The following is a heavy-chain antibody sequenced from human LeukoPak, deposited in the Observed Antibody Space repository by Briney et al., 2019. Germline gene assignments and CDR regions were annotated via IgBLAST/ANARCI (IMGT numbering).Heavy chain of an antibody. Sequence: PGGSLRLSCAASGFTFSSYWMSWVRQAPGKGLEWVANIKQDGSEKYYVDSVKGRFTISRVNAKNSLYLQMNSLRAEDTAVYYCATGYSSGWSKRYWGQGTLVTVSS. CDR2: IKQDGSEK. D-gene: IGHD6-19*01. CDR1: GFTFSSYW. J-gene: IGHJ4*02. CDR3: ATGYSSGWSKRY. V-gene: IGHV3-7*01.